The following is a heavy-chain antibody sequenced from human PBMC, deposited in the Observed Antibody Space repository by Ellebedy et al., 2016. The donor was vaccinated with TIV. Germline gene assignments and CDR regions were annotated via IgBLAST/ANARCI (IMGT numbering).Heavy chain of an antibody. CDR3: ARNEEQWPPLNAFDI. CDR1: GGSISSSSYY. CDR2: IYYSGST. Sequence: MPSETPSLTCTVSGGSISSSSYYWGWIRQPPGKGLEWIGSIYYSGSTYYNPSLKSRVTISVDTSKNQFSLKLSSVTAADTAVYYCARNEEQWPPLNAFDIWGQGTMVTISS. D-gene: IGHD6-19*01. J-gene: IGHJ3*02. V-gene: IGHV4-39*01.